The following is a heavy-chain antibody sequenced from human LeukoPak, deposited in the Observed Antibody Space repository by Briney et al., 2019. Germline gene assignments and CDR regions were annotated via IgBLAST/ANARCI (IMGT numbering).Heavy chain of an antibody. CDR3: ARHSRSAGIAAAGYDFDY. CDR2: IYYSGST. J-gene: IGHJ4*02. CDR1: GGSISSYY. Sequence: PSETLSLTCTVSGGSISSYYWGWIRQPPGKGLEWIGSIYYSGSTYYNPSLKSRVTISVDTSKNQFSLKLSSVTAADTAVYYCARHSRSAGIAAAGYDFDYWGQGTLVTVSS. D-gene: IGHD6-13*01. V-gene: IGHV4-39*01.